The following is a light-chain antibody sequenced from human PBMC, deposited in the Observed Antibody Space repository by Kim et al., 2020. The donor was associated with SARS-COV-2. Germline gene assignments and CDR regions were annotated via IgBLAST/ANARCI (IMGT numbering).Light chain of an antibody. J-gene: IGLJ2*01. V-gene: IGLV3-19*01. CDR2: GKN. Sequence: SSELTQDPAVSVALGQTVRITCQGDSLRSYYATWYQQKPGQAPIVVMYGKNNRPSGIPDRFSGSSSGITASLTITGTQAGDEADYYCNSRDSNDNVLFGGGTQLTVL. CDR1: SLRSYY. CDR3: NSRDSNDNVL.